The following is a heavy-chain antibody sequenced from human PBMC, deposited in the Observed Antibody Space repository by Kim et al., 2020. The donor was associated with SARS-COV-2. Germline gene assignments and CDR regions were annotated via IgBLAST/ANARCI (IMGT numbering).Heavy chain of an antibody. D-gene: IGHD5-12*01. CDR2: TT. V-gene: IGHV3-23*05. CDR3: AKSWLGKYFDY. Sequence: TTYYVDAMKGRVTISRDNSKNMLYLQMNSLRAEDTAVYYCAKSWLGKYFDYWGQGTLVTVSS. J-gene: IGHJ4*02.